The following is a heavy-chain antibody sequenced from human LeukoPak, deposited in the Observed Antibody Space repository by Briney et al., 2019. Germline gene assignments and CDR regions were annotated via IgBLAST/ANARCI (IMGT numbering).Heavy chain of an antibody. Sequence: GGSLRLSCAASGFTFSSYSMNWVRQAPGKGLEWVSSISSSSSYIYYADSVKGRFTISRDNAKNSLYLQMNSLRAEDTAVYYCAKALEYSSSRGYYYYYMDVWGKGTTVTVSS. CDR2: ISSSSSYI. CDR3: AKALEYSSSRGYYYYYMDV. V-gene: IGHV3-21*04. D-gene: IGHD6-6*01. CDR1: GFTFSSYS. J-gene: IGHJ6*03.